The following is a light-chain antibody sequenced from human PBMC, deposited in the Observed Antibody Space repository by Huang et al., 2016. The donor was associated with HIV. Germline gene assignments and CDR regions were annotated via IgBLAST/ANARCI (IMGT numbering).Light chain of an antibody. CDR1: QSISSN. CDR2: RAP. J-gene: IGKJ4*01. CDR3: QQYNNWPPLT. V-gene: IGKV3-15*01. Sequence: EVVMTQSPNTLSVSPGERATPSCRASQSISSNLAWYQQKTGQAPRPLIYRAPARAAGVPARFSGSSSGTKFTLTISSLQSEDFAISYCQQYNNWPPLTFGGGTKVEI.